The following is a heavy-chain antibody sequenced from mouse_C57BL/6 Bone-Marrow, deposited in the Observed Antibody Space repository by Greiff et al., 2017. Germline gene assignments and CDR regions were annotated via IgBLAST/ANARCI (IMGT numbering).Heavy chain of an antibody. Sequence: QVQLQQPGAELVKPGASVKVSCKASGYTFTSYWMPWVKQRPGQGLEWIGRIHPSDSDTNYNQKFKGKATLTVDKSSSTAYVQLSRPTSEDSAVYYCAICYDNDGGDYYFDDWGKGTTLTVSS. V-gene: IGHV1-74*01. J-gene: IGHJ2*01. D-gene: IGHD2-4*01. CDR2: IHPSDSDT. CDR3: AICYDNDGGDYYFDD. CDR1: GYTFTSYW.